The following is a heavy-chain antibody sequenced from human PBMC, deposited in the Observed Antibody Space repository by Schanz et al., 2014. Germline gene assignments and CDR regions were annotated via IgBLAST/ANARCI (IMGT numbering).Heavy chain of an antibody. J-gene: IGHJ4*02. CDR3: ASPSGYSDYGTYFDF. CDR2: INTGSGDT. V-gene: IGHV1-3*04. Sequence: QVQLVQSGAEVKKPGASVKVSCKASEYSFTSYSMHWVRQAPGQRLEWMGWINTGSGDTKYSQNFQGRVTITRDTSSSTAYMELSSLRSEDTAVYYCASPSGYSDYGTYFDFWGQGTLVNVSS. D-gene: IGHD5-12*01. CDR1: EYSFTSYS.